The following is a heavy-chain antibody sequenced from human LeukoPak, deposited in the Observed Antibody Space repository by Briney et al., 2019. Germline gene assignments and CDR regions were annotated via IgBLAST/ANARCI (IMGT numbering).Heavy chain of an antibody. D-gene: IGHD1-26*01. V-gene: IGHV3-7*01. CDR2: IKQDGSEQ. J-gene: IGHJ4*02. CDR1: GFTFSSYW. CDR3: AKDPESGSYLNDFDY. Sequence: GGSLGLSCAASGFTFSSYWMSWVRQAPGKGLEWVAYIKQDGSEQSYVDSVKGRFTISRDNAKNSLYLQMNSLRAEDTAVYYCAKDPESGSYLNDFDYWGQGTLVTVSS.